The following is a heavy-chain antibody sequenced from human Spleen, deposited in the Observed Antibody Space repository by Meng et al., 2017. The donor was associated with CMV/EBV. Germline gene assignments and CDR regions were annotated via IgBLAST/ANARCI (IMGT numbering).Heavy chain of an antibody. CDR2: IYHSGST. CDR3: ARFIQGGSGWYPDY. J-gene: IGHJ4*02. CDR1: GGSISSSSYY. D-gene: IGHD6-19*01. V-gene: IGHV4-39*07. Sequence: SETLSLTCTVSGGSISSSSYYWGWIRQPPGKGLEWIGSIYHSGSTYYNPSLKSRVTISVDTSKNQFSLKLSSVTAADTAVYYCARFIQGGSGWYPDYWGQGTPVTVSS.